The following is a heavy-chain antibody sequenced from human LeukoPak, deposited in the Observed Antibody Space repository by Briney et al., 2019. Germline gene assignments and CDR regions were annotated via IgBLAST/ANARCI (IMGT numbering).Heavy chain of an antibody. V-gene: IGHV4-39*01. CDR2: IYYSGRT. Sequence: PSETLSLTRTIFGDSVSRSDSYWDWIRQPPGKGLEWIGTIYYSGRTYYSPSLKSRVTLSVDMSNNQFSLTLSSETAADTALYFCARRRYYDSSGYLEWGQGTLVTVSS. CDR3: ARRRYYDSSGYLE. J-gene: IGHJ1*01. CDR1: GDSVSRSDSY. D-gene: IGHD3-22*01.